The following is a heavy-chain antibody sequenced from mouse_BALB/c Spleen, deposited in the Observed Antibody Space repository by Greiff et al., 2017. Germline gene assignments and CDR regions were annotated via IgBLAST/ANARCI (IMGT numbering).Heavy chain of an antibody. CDR2: IRNKANGYTT. V-gene: IGHV7-3*02. D-gene: IGHD2-2*01. CDR1: GFTFTDYY. Sequence: EVKLVESGGGLVQPGGSLRLSCATSGFTFTDYYMSWVRQPPGKALEWLGFIRNKANGYTTEYSASVKGRFTISRDNSQSILYLQMNTLRAEDSATYYCARLDGYGFAYWGQGTLVTVSA. CDR3: ARLDGYGFAY. J-gene: IGHJ3*01.